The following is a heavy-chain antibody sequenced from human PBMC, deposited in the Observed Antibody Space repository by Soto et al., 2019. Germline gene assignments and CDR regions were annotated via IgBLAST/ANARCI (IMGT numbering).Heavy chain of an antibody. D-gene: IGHD3-10*01. Sequence: PSETLSLTCTVSGGSISSGGYYWSWIRQHPGKGLEWIGYIYYSGSTYYNPSLKSRVTISVDTSKSQFSLKLSSVTAADTAVYYCARARNYYGSGSYFWVDVWGQGTTVTVSS. CDR3: ARARNYYGSGSYFWVDV. CDR2: IYYSGST. J-gene: IGHJ6*02. CDR1: GGSISSGGYY. V-gene: IGHV4-31*03.